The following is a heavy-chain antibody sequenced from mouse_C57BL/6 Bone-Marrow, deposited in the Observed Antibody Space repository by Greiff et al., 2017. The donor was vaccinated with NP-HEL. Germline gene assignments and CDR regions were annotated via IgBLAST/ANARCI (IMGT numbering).Heavy chain of an antibody. CDR3: ARYSKGFAY. D-gene: IGHD2-5*01. Sequence: QVQLQQSGPELVQPGASVKISCKASGYAFSSSWMNWVKQRPGKGLEWLGRIYPGDGDTNYNGKFKGKATLTADKSSSTAYMQRSSLTSEDSAVYFCARYSKGFAYWGQGTLVTVSA. V-gene: IGHV1-82*01. CDR1: GYAFSSSW. CDR2: IYPGDGDT. J-gene: IGHJ3*01.